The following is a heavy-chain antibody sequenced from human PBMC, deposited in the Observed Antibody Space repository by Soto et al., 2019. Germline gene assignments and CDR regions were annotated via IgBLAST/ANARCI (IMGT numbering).Heavy chain of an antibody. CDR3: ARATTVTSSFFYYGLDV. CDR1: GGSISNDDYY. Sequence: SEALSLTCTVSGGSISNDDYYWSWIRQPPGKGLEWIGHIYYNGNTYYNPSLKSRLTMSLDTSQNQFSLHLTSVIAADSASYFCARATTVTSSFFYYGLDVWGQGTTVTVSS. CDR2: IYYNGNT. D-gene: IGHD4-17*01. J-gene: IGHJ6*02. V-gene: IGHV4-30-4*08.